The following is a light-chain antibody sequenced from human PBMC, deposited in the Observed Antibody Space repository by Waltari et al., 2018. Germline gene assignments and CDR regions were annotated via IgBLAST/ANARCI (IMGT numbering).Light chain of an antibody. J-gene: IGLJ3*02. V-gene: IGLV3-19*01. CDR3: NSRDSNNNHAVL. CDR2: AKN. CDR1: ILRRYY. Sequence: SSELTQDPAVSVALGQTVRITCQGDILRRYYASWYQQKPVQAPLLIIYAKNNLPSGMPDRFYGFSARNTASLTFTLAQAEDEADYYSNSRDSNNNHAVLFGGGTRLTVL.